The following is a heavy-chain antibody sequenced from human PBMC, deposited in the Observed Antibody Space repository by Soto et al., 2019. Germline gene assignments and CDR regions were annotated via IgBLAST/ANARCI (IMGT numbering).Heavy chain of an antibody. V-gene: IGHV1-3*01. CDR1: GYTFTSYA. CDR2: INAGNGNT. Sequence: ASVKVSCKASGYTFTSYAMHWVRQAPGQRLEWMGWINAGNGNTKYSQKFQGRVTITRDTSASTAYMELSSLRSEDTAVYYCAIEGGSCWSRQSRWLHFGYWGQGTLVTVSS. D-gene: IGHD6-19*01. J-gene: IGHJ4*02. CDR3: AIEGGSCWSRQSRWLHFGY.